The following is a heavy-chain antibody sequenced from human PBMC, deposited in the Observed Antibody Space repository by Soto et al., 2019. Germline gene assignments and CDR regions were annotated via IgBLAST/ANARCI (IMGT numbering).Heavy chain of an antibody. D-gene: IGHD3-3*01. CDR1: GFTFRNYG. Sequence: GGSLRLSCAASGFTFRNYGMNWVRQAPGKGLEWVSYISSSSSTIYYADSVKGRFTISRDNAKNSVFLQMHSLRDEDTAVYYCARASGYYDMDVWGQGTTVTVSS. CDR2: ISSSSSTI. V-gene: IGHV3-48*02. J-gene: IGHJ6*02. CDR3: ARASGYYDMDV.